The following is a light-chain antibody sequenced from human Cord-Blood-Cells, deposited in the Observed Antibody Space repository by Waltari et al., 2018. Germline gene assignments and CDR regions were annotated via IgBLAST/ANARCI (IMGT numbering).Light chain of an antibody. CDR1: QGISSY. Sequence: IWMTQSPSLRSAYTGDRGTNSCRRNQGISSYLAGYQQKPGKAPELLIYAASTLQSGVPSRFSGSGSGTDFTLTISCLQSEDFATYYCQQYYSFPYTFGQGTKLEIK. CDR3: QQYYSFPYT. CDR2: AAS. J-gene: IGKJ2*01. V-gene: IGKV1D-8*01.